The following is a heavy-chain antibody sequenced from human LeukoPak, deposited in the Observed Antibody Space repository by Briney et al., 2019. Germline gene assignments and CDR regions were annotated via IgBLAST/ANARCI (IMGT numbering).Heavy chain of an antibody. J-gene: IGHJ4*02. Sequence: GRSLRLSCPPYESIFAAYWITWVRQAPGRGREWVANINQDGSEKYYVDSVKRRFTIFRDNAKKSLFLQINSLAAEDTALYYCVRSLGWSGTRDYWGQGTRVTVSS. CDR1: ESIFAAYW. CDR2: INQDGSEK. V-gene: IGHV3-7*01. CDR3: VRSLGWSGTRDY. D-gene: IGHD3-16*01.